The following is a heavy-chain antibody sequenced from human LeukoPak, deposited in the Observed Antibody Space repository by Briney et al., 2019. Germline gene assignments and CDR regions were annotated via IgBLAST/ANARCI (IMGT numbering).Heavy chain of an antibody. J-gene: IGHJ4*02. CDR3: ARLACSGGSCYLVAAFDY. Sequence: ASVKVSCKASGYTFTGYYMHWVRQAPGQGLERMGWINPNSGGTNYAQKFQGRVTMTRDTSISTAYMELSRLRSDDTAVYYCARLACSGGSCYLVAAFDYWGQGTLVTVSS. V-gene: IGHV1-2*02. CDR2: INPNSGGT. CDR1: GYTFTGYY. D-gene: IGHD2-15*01.